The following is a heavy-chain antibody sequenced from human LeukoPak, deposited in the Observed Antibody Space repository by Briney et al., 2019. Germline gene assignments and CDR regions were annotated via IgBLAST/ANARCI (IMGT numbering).Heavy chain of an antibody. V-gene: IGHV4-34*01. CDR3: ARGQRRLPMLRGVGPQIWFDP. CDR2: INHSGTT. J-gene: IGHJ5*02. Sequence: SETLSLTCTVYGGSFSGLYWSWIRQPPGKGLEWIGEINHSGTTNYSPSLQSRVTISVDTSKNQFSLNLTSVTAADTAVYYCARGQRRLPMLRGVGPQIWFDPWGQGTLVTVSS. CDR1: GGSFSGLY. D-gene: IGHD3-10*01.